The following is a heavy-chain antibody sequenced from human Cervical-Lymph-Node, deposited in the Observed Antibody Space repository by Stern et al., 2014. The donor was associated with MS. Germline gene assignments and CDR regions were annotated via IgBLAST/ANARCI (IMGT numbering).Heavy chain of an antibody. Sequence: EVQLVESGGDLAQPGRSRRVSCAASGFTFHNHAMHWVRQAPGRGLEWGAGMNWNSGTVGYADSVKGRFTISRDNAKNSLYLQMNSLRSDDTALYYCTKDPAYDCGDDCSPYYSDSWGQGTLVTVSS. V-gene: IGHV3-9*01. D-gene: IGHD2-21*02. CDR3: TKDPAYDCGDDCSPYYSDS. CDR1: GFTFHNHA. CDR2: MNWNSGTV. J-gene: IGHJ4*02.